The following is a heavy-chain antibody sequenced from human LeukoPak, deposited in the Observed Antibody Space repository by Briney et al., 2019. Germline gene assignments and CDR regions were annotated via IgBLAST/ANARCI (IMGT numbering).Heavy chain of an antibody. CDR3: ARGLATTGSPNWFDP. D-gene: IGHD6-13*01. CDR1: GFTFNSCA. Sequence: GGSLRLSCAASGFTFNSCAMHWVRQAPGKGLEWVAGIWYDGSYTNYVDSVKGRFTISRDNSKNTLYLQMNSLRAEDTAVYYCARGLATTGSPNWFDPWGQGTLVTVSS. J-gene: IGHJ5*02. V-gene: IGHV3-33*01. CDR2: IWYDGSYT.